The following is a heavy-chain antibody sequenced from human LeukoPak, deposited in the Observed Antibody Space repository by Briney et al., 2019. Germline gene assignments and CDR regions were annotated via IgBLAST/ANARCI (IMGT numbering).Heavy chain of an antibody. CDR3: ARDRGYCRGGRCYSNYFDL. D-gene: IGHD2-15*01. CDR2: TWSDGSEY. V-gene: IGHV3-33*01. CDR1: GFTFSSFG. Sequence: GGSLRLSCAASGFTFSSFGMHWARQAPGRGLEWVALTWSDGSEYFYPDSVKGRFTISRDNSKNTVYLQMNSLRAEDTAVYFCARDRGYCRGGRCYSNYFDLWGQGTLVTVSS. J-gene: IGHJ4*02.